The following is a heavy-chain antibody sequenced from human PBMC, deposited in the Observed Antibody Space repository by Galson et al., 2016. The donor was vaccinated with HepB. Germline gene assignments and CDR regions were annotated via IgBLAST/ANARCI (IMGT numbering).Heavy chain of an antibody. J-gene: IGHJ3*02. D-gene: IGHD1-26*01. V-gene: IGHV3-23*01. CDR2: MSGSGGTT. CDR3: AKDLSSSIVGATGYAFDI. Sequence: SLRLSCAGSGLTFRNYAMSWVRPAPGKGLEWVSSMSGSGGTTHYADSVKGRFTISRDNSENTLYLQMNSLRADEDTAIYYCAKDLSSSIVGATGYAFDIWGQGTMVTVSS. CDR1: GLTFRNYA.